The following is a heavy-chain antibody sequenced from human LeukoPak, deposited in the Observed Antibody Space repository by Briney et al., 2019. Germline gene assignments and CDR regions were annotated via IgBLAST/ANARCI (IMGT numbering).Heavy chain of an antibody. V-gene: IGHV3-64*01. CDR1: GFNFRAYG. CDR3: ARGRGGPPFDY. J-gene: IGHJ4*02. D-gene: IGHD3-10*01. CDR2: ISADGGTT. Sequence: PGGSLRLSCAASGFNFRAYGTHWVRQAPGQGLEYVAAISADGGTTWHSNSVNGRFTISRDTSKNTLYLQMGRLKTEDTALYYCARGRGGPPFDYWGQGILVTVSS.